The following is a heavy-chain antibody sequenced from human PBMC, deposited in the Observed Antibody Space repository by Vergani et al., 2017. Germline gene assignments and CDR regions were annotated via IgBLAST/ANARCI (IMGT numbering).Heavy chain of an antibody. CDR2: IYHSGST. CDR1: GYSISSGYY. CDR3: ARENSDYYGSGSKPHALNYYYYYGMDV. D-gene: IGHD3-10*01. V-gene: IGHV4-38-2*02. J-gene: IGHJ6*02. Sequence: QVQLQESGPGLVKPSETLSLTCTVSGYSISSGYYWGWIRQPPGKGLEWIGSIYHSGSTYYNPSLKSRVTISVDTSKNQFSLKLSSVTAADTAVYYCARENSDYYGSGSKPHALNYYYYYGMDVWGQXP.